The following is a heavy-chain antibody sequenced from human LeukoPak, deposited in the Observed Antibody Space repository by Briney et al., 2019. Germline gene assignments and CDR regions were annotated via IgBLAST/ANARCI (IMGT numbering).Heavy chain of an antibody. V-gene: IGHV4-39*01. Sequence: SETLSLTCTVSGGSISSSDYYWNWLRQPPGKGLEWIARISYSGSTYYNPSLKSRVTMSVDTSKNQFSLELSSVTAADTAVYYCARRAIPAAGTFDPWGQGTLVTVSS. D-gene: IGHD6-13*01. CDR2: ISYSGST. CDR3: ARRAIPAAGTFDP. CDR1: GGSISSSDYY. J-gene: IGHJ5*02.